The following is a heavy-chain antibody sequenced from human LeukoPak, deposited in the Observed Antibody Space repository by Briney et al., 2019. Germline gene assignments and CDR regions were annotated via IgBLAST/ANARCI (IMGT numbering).Heavy chain of an antibody. CDR3: ARLAAAGTWAFDI. J-gene: IGHJ3*02. D-gene: IGHD6-13*01. CDR1: GYTLTSYY. Sequence: SVKVSCKASGYTLTSYYMHWVRQAPGQGLEWMGGIIPIFGTANYAQKFQGRVTVTTDESTSTAYMELSSLRSEDTAVYYCARLAAAGTWAFDIWGQGTLVSVSS. CDR2: IIPIFGTA. V-gene: IGHV1-69*05.